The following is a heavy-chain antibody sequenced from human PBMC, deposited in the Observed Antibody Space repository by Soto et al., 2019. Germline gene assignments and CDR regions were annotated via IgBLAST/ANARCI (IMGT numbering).Heavy chain of an antibody. CDR1: GFTFSNAW. CDR2: IKSKTDGGTT. Sequence: GGSLRLSCAASGFTFSNAWMNWVRQAPGKGLEWVGRIKSKTDGGTTDYAAPVKGGFTISRDDSKNTLYLQMNSLKTEDTAVYYCTESGDFWSGYYRDYYYYGMDVWGQGTTVTVSS. CDR3: TESGDFWSGYYRDYYYYGMDV. D-gene: IGHD3-3*01. J-gene: IGHJ6*02. V-gene: IGHV3-15*07.